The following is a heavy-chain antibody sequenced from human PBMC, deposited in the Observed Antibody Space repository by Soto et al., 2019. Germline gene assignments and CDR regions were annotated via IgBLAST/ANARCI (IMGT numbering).Heavy chain of an antibody. CDR3: ARVSLAYDILTGYRSVFDY. CDR2: IYYSGST. J-gene: IGHJ4*02. CDR1: GGSISGSSYY. Sequence: SETLSLTCTVSGGSISGSSYYWSWIRQPPGKGLEWIGYIYYSGSTNYNPSLKSRVTISVDTSKNQFSLKLSSVTAADTAVYYCARVSLAYDILTGYRSVFDYWGQGTLVTVSS. V-gene: IGHV4-61*01. D-gene: IGHD3-9*01.